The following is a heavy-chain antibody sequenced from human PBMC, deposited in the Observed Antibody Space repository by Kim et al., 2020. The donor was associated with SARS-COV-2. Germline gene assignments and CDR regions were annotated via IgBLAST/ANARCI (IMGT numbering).Heavy chain of an antibody. CDR3: ARSLPEQLVDYFDY. D-gene: IGHD6-6*01. Sequence: KGRFTISRDNAKTTLYLQMNSRSAEDTAVYYWARSLPEQLVDYFDYWGQGTLVTVSS. V-gene: IGHV3-53*01. J-gene: IGHJ4*02.